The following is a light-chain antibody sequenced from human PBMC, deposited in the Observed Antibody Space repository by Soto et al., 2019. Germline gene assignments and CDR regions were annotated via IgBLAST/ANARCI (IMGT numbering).Light chain of an antibody. CDR3: LQHDKYPYT. V-gene: IGKV1-17*03. J-gene: IGKJ2*01. CDR2: AAS. Sequence: DLQMTQSPSAMSASVGDEVTITCRASQDITNYLVWFQQKPGKVPKRLIYAASDLQSGVPARFSGSGSGTEFTLTIRSLQLEDFATYYCLQHDKYPYTFGQGTKLEIK. CDR1: QDITNY.